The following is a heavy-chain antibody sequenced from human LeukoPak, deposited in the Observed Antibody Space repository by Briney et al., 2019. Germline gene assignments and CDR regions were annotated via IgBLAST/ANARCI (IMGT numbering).Heavy chain of an antibody. Sequence: PSETLSLTCAVYGGSFSGYYWSWIRQPPGEGLEWIGEINHSGSTNYNPSLKSRVTISVDTSKNQFSLKLSSVTAADTAVYYCARRGGMTDYWGQGTLVTVSS. CDR2: INHSGST. CDR1: GGSFSGYY. CDR3: ARRGGMTDY. V-gene: IGHV4-34*01. D-gene: IGHD2-15*01. J-gene: IGHJ4*02.